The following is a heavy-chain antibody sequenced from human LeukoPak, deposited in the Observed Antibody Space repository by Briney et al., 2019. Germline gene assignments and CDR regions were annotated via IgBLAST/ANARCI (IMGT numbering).Heavy chain of an antibody. J-gene: IGHJ4*02. CDR3: ARHANSYSSGWCGAGY. D-gene: IGHD6-19*01. CDR2: IYYSGST. Sequence: SETLSLTCTVSGGSISSSSYYWGWIRQPPGKGLEWIGTIYYSGSTYYNPSLKSRVTISVDTSKNQFSLKLSSVTAADTAVYYCARHANSYSSGWCGAGYWGQGTLVTVPS. CDR1: GGSISSSSYY. V-gene: IGHV4-39*01.